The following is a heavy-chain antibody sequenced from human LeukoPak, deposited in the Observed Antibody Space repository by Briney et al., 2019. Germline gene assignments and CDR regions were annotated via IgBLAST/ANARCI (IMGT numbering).Heavy chain of an antibody. CDR2: IKEDGSEA. J-gene: IGHJ4*02. CDR1: GFTVSSNY. Sequence: GGSLRLSCAASGFTVSSNYMSWVRQATGKGLECVAKIKEDGSEAHYVDSVKGRFTISRDNAKESLYLQMNSLRAEDTAVYYCARDYTGGWNDYWGQGIRVTVSS. CDR3: ARDYTGGWNDY. D-gene: IGHD7-27*01. V-gene: IGHV3-7*01.